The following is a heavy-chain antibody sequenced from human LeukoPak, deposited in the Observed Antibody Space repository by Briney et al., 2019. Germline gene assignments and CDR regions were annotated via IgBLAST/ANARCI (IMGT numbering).Heavy chain of an antibody. CDR2: ISSNGGST. CDR1: GHTLCSDA. D-gene: IGHD5/OR15-5a*01. Sequence: GGSLRLSCAASGHTLCSDATIWVRQAPGKGLEWVSAISSNGGSTYYADSVKGRFTVSRDDAKNTVYLQMNSLTVGDTSVIYCAKDKVSWDAFDIWGHGTMVTVSS. V-gene: IGHV3-23*01. J-gene: IGHJ3*02. CDR3: AKDKVSWDAFDI.